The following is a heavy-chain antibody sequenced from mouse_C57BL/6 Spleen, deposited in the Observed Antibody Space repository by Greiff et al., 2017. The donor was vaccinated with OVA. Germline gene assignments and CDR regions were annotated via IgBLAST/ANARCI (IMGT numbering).Heavy chain of an antibody. V-gene: IGHV1-62-2*01. CDR1: GYTFTEYT. CDR3: ARHPNYDYGVGLYFDY. D-gene: IGHD2-4*01. Sequence: QVQLQQSGAELVKPGASVKLSCTASGYTFTEYTIPWVQQRSGQGLEWIGWFYPGSGSIKYNENFKEKATLTADKSSSTVYMELSRLTSEDSAVYFCARHPNYDYGVGLYFDYWGQGTTLTVSS. CDR2: FYPGSGSI. J-gene: IGHJ2*01.